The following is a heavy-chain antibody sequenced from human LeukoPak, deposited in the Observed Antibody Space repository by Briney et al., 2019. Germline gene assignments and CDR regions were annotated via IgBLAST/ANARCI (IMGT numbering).Heavy chain of an antibody. Sequence: ASVKVSCKASGYTFTCYYMHWVRQAPGQGLEWMGIINPSGGSTSYAQKFQGRVTMTRDTSTSTVYMELSSLRSEDTAVYYCARDMVGAGLGSWFDPWGQGTLVTVSS. J-gene: IGHJ5*02. CDR2: INPSGGST. CDR1: GYTFTCYY. CDR3: ARDMVGAGLGSWFDP. D-gene: IGHD1-26*01. V-gene: IGHV1-46*01.